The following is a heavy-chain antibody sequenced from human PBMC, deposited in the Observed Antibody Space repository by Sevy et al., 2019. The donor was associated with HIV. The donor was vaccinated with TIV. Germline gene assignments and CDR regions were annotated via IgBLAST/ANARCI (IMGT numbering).Heavy chain of an antibody. Sequence: ASVKVSCKASGGTFSSYAISWVRQAPGQGLEWMGGIIPIFGTANYAQKFQGRVTITADESTSTAYMELSSLRSEDTAVYYCARDGLITGDKGLLYYGMDVWGQRTTVTVSS. V-gene: IGHV1-69*13. D-gene: IGHD7-27*01. CDR1: GGTFSSYA. CDR2: IIPIFGTA. CDR3: ARDGLITGDKGLLYYGMDV. J-gene: IGHJ6*02.